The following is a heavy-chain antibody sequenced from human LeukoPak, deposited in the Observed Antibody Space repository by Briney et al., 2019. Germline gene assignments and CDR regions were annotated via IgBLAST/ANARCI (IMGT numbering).Heavy chain of an antibody. Sequence: GESLRLSCAASGLTFSSYAMSWVRQAPGKGLEWVSAISKSGGSTYYADSVKGRFTISRDNSKNTLYLQMNSLGVEDTAVYYRAIWGYCSGGSCYVSAYYYGMDVWGQGTTVTVSS. J-gene: IGHJ6*02. V-gene: IGHV3-23*01. CDR2: ISKSGGST. CDR1: GLTFSSYA. D-gene: IGHD2-15*01. CDR3: AIWGYCSGGSCYVSAYYYGMDV.